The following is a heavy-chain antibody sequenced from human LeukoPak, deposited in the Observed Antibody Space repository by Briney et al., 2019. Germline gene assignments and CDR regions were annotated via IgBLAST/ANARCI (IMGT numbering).Heavy chain of an antibody. CDR2: IYHDGNT. CDR3: ARRYYYGSGSPEY. V-gene: IGHV4-39*01. D-gene: IGHD3-10*01. J-gene: IGHJ4*02. CDR1: GDSISTSAYY. Sequence: SETLSPTCAVSGDSISTSAYYWDWSRQPPGKGLEWIGNIYHDGNTRYNPSLKSRVTISVDRSKNQFSLKLSSVTAADTAVYYCARRYYYGSGSPEYWGQGTQVTVSS.